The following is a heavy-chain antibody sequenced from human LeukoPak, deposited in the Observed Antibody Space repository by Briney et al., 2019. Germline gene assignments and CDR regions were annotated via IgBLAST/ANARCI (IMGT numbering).Heavy chain of an antibody. CDR2: IYTSGST. D-gene: IGHD3-10*01. Sequence: SQTLSLTCTVSGGSISSGSYYWSWIRQPAGKGLEWIGRIYTSGSTNYNPSLKSRVTISVDTSKNQFSLKLSSVTAADTAVYYCARVGDYPTNNDYWGQGTLVTVSS. CDR1: GGSISSGSYY. J-gene: IGHJ4*02. V-gene: IGHV4-61*02. CDR3: ARVGDYPTNNDY.